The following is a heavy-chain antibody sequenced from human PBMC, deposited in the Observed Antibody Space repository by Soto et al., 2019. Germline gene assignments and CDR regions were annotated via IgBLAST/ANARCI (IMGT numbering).Heavy chain of an antibody. CDR1: GFNFGNSY. V-gene: IGHV3-53*01. J-gene: IGHJ4*02. CDR3: SKNNVAPAFVGFEY. D-gene: IGHD2-2*01. CDR2: LYSGGKS. Sequence: GGSLRLSCGASGFNFGNSYMSWVRQAPGKGLEWVAILYSGGKSYYAESVRGRFTISRDISKNTLDLQMNRLTADDTAVYYCSKNNVAPAFVGFEYWGQGTLVTVSS.